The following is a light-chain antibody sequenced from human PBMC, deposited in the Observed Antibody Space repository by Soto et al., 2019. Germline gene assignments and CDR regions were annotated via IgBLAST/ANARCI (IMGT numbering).Light chain of an antibody. Sequence: EVVLTQSPATLSLSPWERATLSCRASQSVRTYLAWYQQKPGQAPRLLIHDASSRATGITARFSGSGSGTAFTLTISRQEPEDFPVYYCQQRTNWPSSTFGQGTRLE. J-gene: IGKJ5*01. CDR1: QSVRTY. CDR3: QQRTNWPSST. V-gene: IGKV3-11*01. CDR2: DAS.